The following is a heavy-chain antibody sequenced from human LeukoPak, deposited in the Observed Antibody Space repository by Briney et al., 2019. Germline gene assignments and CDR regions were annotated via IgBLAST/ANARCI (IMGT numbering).Heavy chain of an antibody. Sequence: ETLSLTCAVYGGSFSGYYWSWVRQAPGKGLEWVANIKQDGSEKYYVDSVKGRFTISRDNAKNSLYLQMNSLRAEDTAVYYCASELTDYFDYWGQGTLVTVSS. CDR3: ASELTDYFDY. V-gene: IGHV3-7*01. CDR2: IKQDGSEK. D-gene: IGHD3-16*01. CDR1: GGSFSGYY. J-gene: IGHJ4*02.